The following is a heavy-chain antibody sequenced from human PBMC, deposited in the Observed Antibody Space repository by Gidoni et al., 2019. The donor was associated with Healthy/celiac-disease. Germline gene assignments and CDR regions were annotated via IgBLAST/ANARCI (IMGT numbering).Heavy chain of an antibody. J-gene: IGHJ4*02. CDR2: SWNSGSI. V-gene: IGHV3-9*01. Sequence: SWNSGSIGYADSVKGRFTISRDNAKNSLYLQMNSLRAEDTALYYCAKDIGGLAAAAGWYYFDYWGQGTLVTVSS. D-gene: IGHD6-13*01. CDR3: AKDIGGLAAAAGWYYFDY.